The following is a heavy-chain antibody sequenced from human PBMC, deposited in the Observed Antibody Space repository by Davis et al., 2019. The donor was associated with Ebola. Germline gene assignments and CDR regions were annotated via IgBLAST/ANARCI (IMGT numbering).Heavy chain of an antibody. CDR2: INPITGGT. CDR1: GYRFTSYY. D-gene: IGHD3-22*01. V-gene: IGHV1-46*01. J-gene: IGHJ3*02. CDR3: AREGGRYYDSSGYVFDI. Sequence: ASVQVSCKASGYRFTSYYMHCVRQAPGQGLEWMGIINPITGGTSYAQNFQVRVNMTRDPSTSTVYMELSSLRSEDTAVYYCAREGGRYYDSSGYVFDIWGQGTMVKVSS.